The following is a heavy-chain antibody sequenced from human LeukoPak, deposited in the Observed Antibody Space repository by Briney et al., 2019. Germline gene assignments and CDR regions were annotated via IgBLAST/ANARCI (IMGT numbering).Heavy chain of an antibody. Sequence: PGGSLRLSCAASGFTFSSYGMHWVRQAPGKGLEWVAVISYDGSNKYYADSVKGRFTISRDNSKNTLYLQMNSLRAEDTAVYYCAKDRGVGALDYWGQGTLVTVSP. V-gene: IGHV3-30*18. CDR3: AKDRGVGALDY. J-gene: IGHJ4*02. CDR1: GFTFSSYG. D-gene: IGHD1-26*01. CDR2: ISYDGSNK.